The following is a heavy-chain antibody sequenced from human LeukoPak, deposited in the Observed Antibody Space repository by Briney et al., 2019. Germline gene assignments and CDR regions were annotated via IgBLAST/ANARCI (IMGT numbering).Heavy chain of an antibody. V-gene: IGHV1-8*02. CDR3: ARGPGHYYDSSGHEDY. CDR1: GYTFTAYY. D-gene: IGHD3-22*01. J-gene: IGHJ4*02. Sequence: GASVKVSCKASGYTFTAYYMHWVRQATGQGLEWMGWMNPNSGNTGYAQKFQGRVTMTRNTSISTAYMELSSLRSEDTAVYYCARGPGHYYDSSGHEDYWGQGTLVTVSS. CDR2: MNPNSGNT.